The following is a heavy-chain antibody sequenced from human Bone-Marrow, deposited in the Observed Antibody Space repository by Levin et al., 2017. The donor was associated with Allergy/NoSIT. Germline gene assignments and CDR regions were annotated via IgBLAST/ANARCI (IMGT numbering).Heavy chain of an antibody. V-gene: IGHV3-49*03. CDR3: TRDHFRPGDYFDY. CDR2: IRSKAYGGTS. Sequence: LSGGSLRLSCAASGFTFGDYAMNWFRQAPGKELEWVGFIRSKAYGGTSEYAASVKGRFGISRDDSKSIAYLQMNSLKTEDTAVYFCTRDHFRPGDYFDYWGQGTLVTVSS. CDR1: GFTFGDYA. D-gene: IGHD3-3*02. J-gene: IGHJ4*02.